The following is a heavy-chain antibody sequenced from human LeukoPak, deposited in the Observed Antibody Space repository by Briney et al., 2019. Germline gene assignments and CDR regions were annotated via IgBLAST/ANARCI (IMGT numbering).Heavy chain of an antibody. D-gene: IGHD3-10*01. CDR2: INHSGST. CDR3: ARAGPFYGSGSYYNVRVRFDP. V-gene: IGHV4-34*01. Sequence: LETLSLTCAVYGGSFSGYYWSWIRQPPGKGLEWIGEINHSGSTNYNPSLKSRVTISVDTSKNQFSLKLSSVTAADTAVYYCARAGPFYGSGSYYNVRVRFDPWGQGTLVTVSS. CDR1: GGSFSGYY. J-gene: IGHJ5*02.